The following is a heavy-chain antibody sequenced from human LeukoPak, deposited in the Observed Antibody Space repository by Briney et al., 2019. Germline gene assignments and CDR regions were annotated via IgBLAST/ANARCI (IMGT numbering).Heavy chain of an antibody. CDR1: GGTFSSYA. CDR3: AREGDCSGGSCYYYYGMDV. Sequence: ASVKVSCKASGGTFSSYAISWVRQAPGQGLEWMGGIIPIFGTANYAQKFQGRVTITADESTSTAYMELRSLRSDDTAVYYCAREGDCSGGSCYYYYGMDVWGQGTTVTVSS. D-gene: IGHD2-15*01. CDR2: IIPIFGTA. V-gene: IGHV1-69*13. J-gene: IGHJ6*02.